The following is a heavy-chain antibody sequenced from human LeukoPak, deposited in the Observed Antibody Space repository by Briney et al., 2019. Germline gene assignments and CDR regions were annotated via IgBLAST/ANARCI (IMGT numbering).Heavy chain of an antibody. Sequence: SETLSLTCTVSGGSISSSSYYWGWIRQPRVKGLEWIGNIYYSGCTYYNPSLKSRFTISIDTSTNQFSLKLSSVTAAETAVYYCARDGRFPPEVLPRYFDSWGQGILVTVSS. CDR1: GGSISSSSYY. J-gene: IGHJ4*02. V-gene: IGHV4-39*07. CDR2: IYYSGCT. CDR3: ARDGRFPPEVLPRYFDS. D-gene: IGHD1-14*01.